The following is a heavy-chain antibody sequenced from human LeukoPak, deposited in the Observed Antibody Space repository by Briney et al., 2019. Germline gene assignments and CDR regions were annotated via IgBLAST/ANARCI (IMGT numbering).Heavy chain of an antibody. V-gene: IGHV1-2*02. D-gene: IGHD5-18*01. CDR3: ARDITWGGEAAMVF. Sequence: ASVKASFKASGYTFSGYYIHWVRQAPGQGLEWMGWINPNSGGTNSAQKFQGRVTMTRDTSLSTAYMELSRLTSDDTAVYYCARDITWGGEAAMVFWGQGTLVTVSS. J-gene: IGHJ4*02. CDR1: GYTFSGYY. CDR2: INPNSGGT.